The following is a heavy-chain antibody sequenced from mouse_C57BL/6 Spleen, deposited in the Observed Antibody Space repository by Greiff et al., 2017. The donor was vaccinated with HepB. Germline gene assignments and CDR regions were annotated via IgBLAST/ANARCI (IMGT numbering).Heavy chain of an antibody. CDR3: TREGLYDYDDAIDY. J-gene: IGHJ4*01. D-gene: IGHD2-4*01. CDR1: GYTFTDYE. Sequence: QVQLQQSGAELVRPGASVTLSCKASGYTFTDYEMHWVKQTPVHGLEWIGAIDPETGGTAYNQKFKGKAILTADKSSSTAYMELRSLTSEDSAVYYCTREGLYDYDDAIDYWGQGTSVTVSS. CDR2: IDPETGGT. V-gene: IGHV1-15*01.